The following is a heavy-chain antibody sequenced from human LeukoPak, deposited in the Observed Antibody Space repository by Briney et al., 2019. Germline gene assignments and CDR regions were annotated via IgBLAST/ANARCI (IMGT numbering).Heavy chain of an antibody. CDR2: ISSSSSTI. V-gene: IGHV3-11*01. CDR3: ARGPVSSSGFFGY. Sequence: PGGPLRLSCTASGFTFGDYAMSWFRQAPGKGLEWVSYISSSSSTIYYADSVKGRFTISRDNAKNSLYLQMNSLRAEDTAVYYCARGPVSSSGFFGYWGQGTLVTVSS. J-gene: IGHJ4*02. D-gene: IGHD6-19*01. CDR1: GFTFGDYA.